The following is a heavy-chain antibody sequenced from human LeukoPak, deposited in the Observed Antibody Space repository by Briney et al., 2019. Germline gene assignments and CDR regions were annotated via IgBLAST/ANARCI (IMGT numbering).Heavy chain of an antibody. Sequence: GASVKVSCKASGYTFTSYDINWVRQATGQGLEWMGWMNPNSGNTGYAQKFQGRVTMTRNTSISTAYMELSSLRSEDTAVYYCARVSPYDFWSGYYRGYYYYGMDVWGQGTTVTVSS. CDR2: MNPNSGNT. V-gene: IGHV1-8*01. CDR3: ARVSPYDFWSGYYRGYYYYGMDV. J-gene: IGHJ6*02. CDR1: GYTFTSYD. D-gene: IGHD3-3*01.